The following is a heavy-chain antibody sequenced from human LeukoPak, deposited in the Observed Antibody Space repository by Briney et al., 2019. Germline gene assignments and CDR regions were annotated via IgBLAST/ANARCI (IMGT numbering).Heavy chain of an antibody. CDR3: ARVTLTGDNFNAFDI. CDR2: ISAYNGNT. Sequence: ASVTVSCKASGYTFTSYGISWVRQAPGQVLEWMGWISAYNGNTNYAQKLQGRVTMTTDTSTSTAYIELRSLRSDDTAVYYCARVTLTGDNFNAFDIWGQGTMVTVSS. CDR1: GYTFTSYG. V-gene: IGHV1-18*01. J-gene: IGHJ3*02. D-gene: IGHD7-27*01.